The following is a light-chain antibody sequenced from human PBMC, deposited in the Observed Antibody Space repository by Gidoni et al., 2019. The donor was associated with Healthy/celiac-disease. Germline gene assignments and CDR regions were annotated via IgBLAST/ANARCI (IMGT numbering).Light chain of an antibody. CDR2: TSS. V-gene: IGKV1-8*01. Sequence: AIRMTQSPPSLSASTGDRVTITCRASQGISSYLAWYQQKPGKAPKLLIYTSSTLQSGVPSMFSGSGSGTDFTLTISCLQSEDFATYYCQQYYSYPWTFGQGTKVEIK. CDR1: QGISSY. CDR3: QQYYSYPWT. J-gene: IGKJ1*01.